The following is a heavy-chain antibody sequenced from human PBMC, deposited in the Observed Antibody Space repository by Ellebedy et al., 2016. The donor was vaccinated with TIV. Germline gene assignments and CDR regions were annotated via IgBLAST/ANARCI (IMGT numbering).Heavy chain of an antibody. CDR2: IKEDGSEG. Sequence: PGGSLRLSCAASGFSFSTYWMHWVRQAPGKGLDCVASIKEDGSEGYHVDSVKGRFTISRDNARNSLYLQMNSLRGEDTAVYFCARDVGWNTLDMWGQGTMVTVSS. D-gene: IGHD1-1*01. CDR3: ARDVGWNTLDM. J-gene: IGHJ3*02. V-gene: IGHV3-7*01. CDR1: GFSFSTYW.